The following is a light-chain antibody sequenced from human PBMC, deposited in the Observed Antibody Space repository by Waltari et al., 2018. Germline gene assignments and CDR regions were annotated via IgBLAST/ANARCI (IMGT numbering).Light chain of an antibody. CDR1: RGDCGHIKH. V-gene: IGLV2-23*02. Sequence: QSPLPHPSPVAGAPGMASPTSCTGPRGDCGHIKHYPWYQQPPGKSPQPMIYAVSKRPSGVSDRFSGSKSGDMASLTISGLQPEDEAEYFCSSYAGSSKGVFGGGTKVTVL. CDR2: AVS. CDR3: SSYAGSSKGV. J-gene: IGLJ2*01.